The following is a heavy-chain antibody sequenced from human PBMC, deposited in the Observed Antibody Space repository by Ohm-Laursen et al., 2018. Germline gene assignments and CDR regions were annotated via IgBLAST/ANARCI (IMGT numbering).Heavy chain of an antibody. J-gene: IGHJ4*02. CDR1: GFTFDDYA. CDR2: ISWHSGSI. D-gene: IGHD5-24*01. Sequence: SLRLSCAASGFTFDDYAMHWVRQAPGKGLEWVSGISWHSGSIGYADSVKGRFTISRDNAKNSLYLQMNSLRVEDTALYYCAMVDYWGQGTLVTLSS. V-gene: IGHV3-9*01. CDR3: AMVDY.